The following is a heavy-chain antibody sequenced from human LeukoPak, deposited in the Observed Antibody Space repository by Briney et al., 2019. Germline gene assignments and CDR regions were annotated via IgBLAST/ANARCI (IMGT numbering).Heavy chain of an antibody. V-gene: IGHV1-18*01. D-gene: IGHD3-10*01. J-gene: IGHJ4*02. CDR1: GYTFTSYG. Sequence: ASVKVSCKASGYTFTSYGISWVRQAPGQGLEWMGWISAYNGNTNYAQKLQGRVTMTTDTSTSTAYMELRSLGSDDTAVYYCARDTDPRLLWFGELLYTHFDHWGQGTLVTVSS. CDR3: ARDTDPRLLWFGELLYTHFDH. CDR2: ISAYNGNT.